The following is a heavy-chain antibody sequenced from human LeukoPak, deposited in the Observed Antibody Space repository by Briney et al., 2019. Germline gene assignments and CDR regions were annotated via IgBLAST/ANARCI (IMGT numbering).Heavy chain of an antibody. CDR2: IIPIFGTA. Sequence: SVKVSCKASGGTFSSYAISWVRQAPGQGLEWMGGIIPIFGTANYAQKFQGRVTMTRDTSTSTVYMELSSLRSEDTAVYYCARDSPVAGTFGGVSYGMDVWGQGTTVTVSS. CDR1: GGTFSSYA. CDR3: ARDSPVAGTFGGVSYGMDV. J-gene: IGHJ6*02. V-gene: IGHV1-69*05. D-gene: IGHD6-19*01.